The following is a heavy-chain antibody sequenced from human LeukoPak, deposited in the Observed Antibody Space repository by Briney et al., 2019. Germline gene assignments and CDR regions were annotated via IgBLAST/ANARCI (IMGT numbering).Heavy chain of an antibody. V-gene: IGHV3-48*04. CDR3: ARDLKAGRSYFDY. Sequence: PGGSLRLSCAASGFTFSSYAMSWVRQAPGKGLEWVSYISTTSGAIYHADSVKGRFTISRDNAKNTLYLQMNSLRAEDTAVYYCARDLKAGRSYFDYWGQGTLVTVSS. J-gene: IGHJ4*02. CDR1: GFTFSSYA. CDR2: ISTTSGAI. D-gene: IGHD1-26*01.